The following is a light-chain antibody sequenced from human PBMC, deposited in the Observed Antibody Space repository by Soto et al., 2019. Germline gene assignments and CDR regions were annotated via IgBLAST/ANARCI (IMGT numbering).Light chain of an antibody. J-gene: IGLJ3*02. Sequence: QSALTQPASVSGSPGQSITISCTGTSSDVGGYNSVSWYQHHPGKAPKLMIYEVNNRPSGVSNRFSGSKSGNTASLTISGLQAEDEADYYCSSYLSSSALGFGGGTQLTVL. CDR3: SSYLSSSALG. V-gene: IGLV2-14*01. CDR2: EVN. CDR1: SSDVGGYNS.